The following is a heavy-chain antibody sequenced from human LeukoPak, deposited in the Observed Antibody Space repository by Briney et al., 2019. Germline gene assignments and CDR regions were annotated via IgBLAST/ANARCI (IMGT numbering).Heavy chain of an antibody. V-gene: IGHV1-8*01. D-gene: IGHD1-26*01. CDR1: GYTFTNYD. CDR3: ARGGGATSKNFDY. CDR2: MNPNSGNT. J-gene: IGHJ4*02. Sequence: SVTVSCKASGYTFTNYDINWVRQATGQGLEWMGWMNPNSGNTVYAQKFQGRVTVTKSTSISTAYMELSSLRSEDTAVYYCARGGGATSKNFDYWGQGTLVTVSS.